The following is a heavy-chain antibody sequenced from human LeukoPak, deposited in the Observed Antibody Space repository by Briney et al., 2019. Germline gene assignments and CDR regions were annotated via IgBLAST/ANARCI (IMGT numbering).Heavy chain of an antibody. CDR1: GFTFSNYG. J-gene: IGHJ4*02. D-gene: IGHD2-2*01. V-gene: IGHV3-33*01. CDR3: SAGGYCSSTSCYLSVDY. Sequence: PGRSLRLSCAASGFTFSNYGMHWVRQAPGKGLEWVAVIWYDGSDKYYADPVKGRFTTSRDNSKNTLYLQMNSLRAEDTAVYYCSAGGYCSSTSCYLSVDYWGQGTLVTVSS. CDR2: IWYDGSDK.